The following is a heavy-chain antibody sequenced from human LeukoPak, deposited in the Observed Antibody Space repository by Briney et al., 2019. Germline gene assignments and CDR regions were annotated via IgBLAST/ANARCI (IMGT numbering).Heavy chain of an antibody. CDR1: GFTFSSYS. J-gene: IGHJ1*01. D-gene: IGHD4-23*01. CDR2: ISSTSNTI. Sequence: GGSLRLSCAASGFTFSSYSMNWVRQAPGKGLEWVSYISSTSNTIHYADSVKGRFTISRDNAKNSLYLQMNSLRAEDTAVYYCAKDANGVNLAEYFQHWGQGTLVTVSS. V-gene: IGHV3-48*04. CDR3: AKDANGVNLAEYFQH.